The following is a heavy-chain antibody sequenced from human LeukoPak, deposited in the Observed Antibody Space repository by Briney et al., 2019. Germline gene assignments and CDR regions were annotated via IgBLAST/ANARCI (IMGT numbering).Heavy chain of an antibody. J-gene: IGHJ3*02. CDR3: TTGELGAFDI. Sequence: PGVPLTLSCAASGFTFSNAWMSWVRQAPGKGREWVGRVKSKTNGGTTDYVAPVKGRFLISRDDSKNTVYLQMNSLRTEDTAVYYCTTGELGAFDIWGQGTMVTVAS. CDR1: GFTFSNAW. D-gene: IGHD1-26*01. V-gene: IGHV3-15*01. CDR2: VKSKTNGGTT.